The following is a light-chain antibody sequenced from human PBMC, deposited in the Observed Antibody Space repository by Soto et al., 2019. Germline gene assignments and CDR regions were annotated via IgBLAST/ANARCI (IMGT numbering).Light chain of an antibody. CDR1: QTIRSH. V-gene: IGKV1-39*01. J-gene: IGKJ4*01. CDR3: QQTYRTPLT. CDR2: ATS. Sequence: DIQMTQSPAAMSASVGDRVTITCRASQTIRSHLNLYQQKPGEAPKIVIYATSTLQSGVPSRFNGSVSGTDFTLSISSLQPEDFATYYCQQTYRTPLTFGGGTKVDIK.